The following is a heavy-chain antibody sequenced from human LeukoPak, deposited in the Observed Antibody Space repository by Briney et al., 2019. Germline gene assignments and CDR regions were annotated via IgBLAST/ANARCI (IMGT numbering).Heavy chain of an antibody. D-gene: IGHD3-10*01. CDR1: GYTFTSYD. J-gene: IGHJ5*02. V-gene: IGHV1-8*01. Sequence: ASVKVSCKASGYTFTSYDINWVRQATGQGLEWMGWMNPNSGNTGYAQKFQGRVTMTRNTSISTAYMELSSLRSEDTAVYYCARGPPSRGARSPTNWFDPWGQGTLVTLSS. CDR2: MNPNSGNT. CDR3: ARGPPSRGARSPTNWFDP.